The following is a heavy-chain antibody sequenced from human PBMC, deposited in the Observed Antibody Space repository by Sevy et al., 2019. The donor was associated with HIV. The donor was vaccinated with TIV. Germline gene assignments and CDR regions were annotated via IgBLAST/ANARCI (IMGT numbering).Heavy chain of an antibody. V-gene: IGHV3-30*04. CDR2: ISYDGSNQ. Sequence: GGSLRLSCAASGLAFSSYAMHWVRQTPDKGLEWVAVISYDGSNQAYADSVKGRFIISKDNSKNTLYLQMNSLRVEDTAVYYCARFPPERAFDIWGQGTMVTVSS. CDR1: GLAFSSYA. CDR3: ARFPPERAFDI. J-gene: IGHJ3*02.